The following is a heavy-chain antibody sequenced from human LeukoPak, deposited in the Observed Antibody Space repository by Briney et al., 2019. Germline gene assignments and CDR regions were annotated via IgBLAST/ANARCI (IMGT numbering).Heavy chain of an antibody. Sequence: ASVKVSCKASGYTFTTYAMHWVRQAPGQRLEWMGWINAGNGNTKYSQKFQGRVTITRDTSASKAYMELSSLRSEDTAIYYCARFTMTRGWFDPWGQGTLVTVSS. CDR3: ARFTMTRGWFDP. CDR2: INAGNGNT. V-gene: IGHV1-3*01. CDR1: GYTFTTYA. J-gene: IGHJ5*02. D-gene: IGHD3-22*01.